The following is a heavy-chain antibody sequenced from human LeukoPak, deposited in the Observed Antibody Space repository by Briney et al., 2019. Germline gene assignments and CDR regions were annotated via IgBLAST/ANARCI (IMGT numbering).Heavy chain of an antibody. D-gene: IGHD5-18*01. J-gene: IGHJ4*02. Sequence: SETLSLTCTVSRGSISSSSFYWGWIRQPPGKGLEWIGTIYYSGSTYYNPSLKSRLTISVDTSKNQFSLKLSSVTAADTAVYYCARGYSYGYFYWGQGTLVTVSS. CDR1: RGSISSSSFY. CDR2: IYYSGST. V-gene: IGHV4-39*01. CDR3: ARGYSYGYFY.